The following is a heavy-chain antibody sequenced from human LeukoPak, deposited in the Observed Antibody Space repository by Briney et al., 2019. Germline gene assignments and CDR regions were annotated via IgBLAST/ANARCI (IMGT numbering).Heavy chain of an antibody. CDR3: ARGSWISDAFDI. J-gene: IGHJ3*02. Sequence: GGSLRLSCAASGFTFSSYGMHWVRQTPGKGLECVAFIRYDGGNQYYTDSVKGRFTLSRDNSKNILYMEMNSLRADDTAVYYCARGSWISDAFDIWGQGTMVTVSS. D-gene: IGHD1-1*01. V-gene: IGHV3-30*02. CDR1: GFTFSSYG. CDR2: IRYDGGNQ.